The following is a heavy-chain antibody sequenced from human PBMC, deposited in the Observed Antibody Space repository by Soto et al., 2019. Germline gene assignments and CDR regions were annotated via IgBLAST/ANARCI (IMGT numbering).Heavy chain of an antibody. V-gene: IGHV4-59*01. D-gene: IGHD5-12*01. CDR2: MYYTGRT. Sequence: SETLSLTCTVSGGSISSYYWSWIRQPPGKGLEWIGYMYYTGRTDYSPSLKSRVTVSLDTSKNQFSLKLSSVTAADTAVYYCARGVYSGYDFSPFGIWGQGALVTVSS. CDR1: GGSISSYY. CDR3: ARGVYSGYDFSPFGI. J-gene: IGHJ4*02.